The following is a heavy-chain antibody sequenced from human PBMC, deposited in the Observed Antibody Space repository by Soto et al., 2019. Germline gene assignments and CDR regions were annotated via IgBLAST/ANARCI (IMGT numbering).Heavy chain of an antibody. CDR1: GGSLSGYY. CDR3: ARHHVRGRTIAGAAEF. CDR2: INYSGNT. D-gene: IGHD1-26*01. J-gene: IGHJ4*02. Sequence: QVQLQQWGAGLLKPSETLSLTCAVYGGSLSGYYRSWIRQPPGKALEWIGEINYSGNTNYNPSLKSRVTISVDTSKNQLFLNLSSVTAADTAMYYSARHHVRGRTIAGAAEFWGQGTLVTVSS. V-gene: IGHV4-34*01.